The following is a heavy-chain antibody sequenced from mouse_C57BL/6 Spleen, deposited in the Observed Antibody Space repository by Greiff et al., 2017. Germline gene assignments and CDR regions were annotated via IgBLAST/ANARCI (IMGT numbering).Heavy chain of an antibody. Sequence: EVKLVESGGGLVQPGGSLSLSCAASGFTFTDYYMSWVRQPPGKALEWLGFIRNKANGYTTEYSASVQGRFTISRDNSQIILYLHMNALRAEDSATYYCARSSDGYLFAYWGQGTLVTVSA. CDR2: IRNKANGYTT. CDR3: ARSSDGYLFAY. CDR1: GFTFTDYY. D-gene: IGHD2-3*01. J-gene: IGHJ3*01. V-gene: IGHV7-3*01.